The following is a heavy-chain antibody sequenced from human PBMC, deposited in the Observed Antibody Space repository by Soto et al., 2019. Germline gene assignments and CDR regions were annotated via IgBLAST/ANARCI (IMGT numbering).Heavy chain of an antibody. Sequence: ETLSLTCTVSGGSISSYYWSWIRQPPGKGLEWIGYIYYSGSTNYNPSLKSRVTISVDTSKNQFSLKLSSVTAADTAVYYCARSIAAAGTRPRTNYYYYGMDVWGQGTTVTVSS. CDR1: GGSISSYY. CDR2: IYYSGST. V-gene: IGHV4-59*01. CDR3: ARSIAAAGTRPRTNYYYYGMDV. J-gene: IGHJ6*02. D-gene: IGHD6-13*01.